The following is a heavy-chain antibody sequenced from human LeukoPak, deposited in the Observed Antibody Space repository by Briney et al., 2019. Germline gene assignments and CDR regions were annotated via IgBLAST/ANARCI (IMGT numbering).Heavy chain of an antibody. CDR2: ISYDGSNK. J-gene: IGHJ4*02. CDR1: GFTFSSYA. D-gene: IGHD3-22*01. Sequence: GGSLRLSCAASGFTFSSYAMPWVRQAPGKGLEWVAVISYDGSNKYYADSVKGRFTISRDNSKNTLYLQMNSLRAEDTAVYYCARDPQTYYYDSSGYSYFDYWGQGTLVTVSS. CDR3: ARDPQTYYYDSSGYSYFDY. V-gene: IGHV3-30-3*01.